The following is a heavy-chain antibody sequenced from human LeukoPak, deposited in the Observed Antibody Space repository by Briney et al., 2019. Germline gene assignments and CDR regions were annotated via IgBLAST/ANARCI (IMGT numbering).Heavy chain of an antibody. CDR2: IRQDGSEK. CDR1: GFTIGSYW. V-gene: IGHV3-7*01. J-gene: IGHJ3*01. Sequence: PGGPLRLSCAGSGFTIGSYWLSWVRQAPGKGLEWVANIRQDGSEKYYVDSVKGRLTISRDNAKNSLYLQMNSLRAEDTGIYYCARAGYYGDDAFDLWGQGTMVTVSS. D-gene: IGHD2/OR15-2a*01. CDR3: ARAGYYGDDAFDL.